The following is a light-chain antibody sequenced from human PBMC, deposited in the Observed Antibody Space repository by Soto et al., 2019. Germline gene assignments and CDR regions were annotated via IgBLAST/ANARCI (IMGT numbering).Light chain of an antibody. CDR1: QSIGSW. CDR3: LQYHTYRA. CDR2: DAS. Sequence: IHMTQSPSTLSASVGDRVTITCRASQSIGSWLAWYQQKPGKAPKLLICDASGLESGVPSRFRGSGSGTEFTLTISSLQPDDFATYYCLQYHTYRAFGQGTKVDIK. V-gene: IGKV1-5*01. J-gene: IGKJ1*01.